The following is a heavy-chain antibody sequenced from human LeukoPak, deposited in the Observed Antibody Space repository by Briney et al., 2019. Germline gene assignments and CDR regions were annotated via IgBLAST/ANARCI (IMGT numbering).Heavy chain of an antibody. V-gene: IGHV1-24*01. Sequence: ASVKVSCKVSGYTLTELSMHWVRQAPAKGLEWMGGFDPEDGETIYAQKFQGRVTMTEDTSTDTAYMELSSLRSEDTAVYYCATAPGGVVPAAIDDAFDIWGQGTMVTVSS. D-gene: IGHD2-2*01. CDR1: GYTLTELS. CDR2: FDPEDGET. CDR3: ATAPGGVVPAAIDDAFDI. J-gene: IGHJ3*02.